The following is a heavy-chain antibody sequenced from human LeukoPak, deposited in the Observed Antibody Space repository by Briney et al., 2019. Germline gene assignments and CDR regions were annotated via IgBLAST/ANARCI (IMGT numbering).Heavy chain of an antibody. Sequence: SETLSLTCTVSGGSISSYYWSWIRQPAGKGLEWIGRIYTSGSTNYNPSLKSRVTISVDKSKNQFSLKLSSVTAADTAVYYCARDVREYYYDSSGYYHEAFDIWAQGTMVTVSS. CDR3: ARDVREYYYDSSGYYHEAFDI. CDR1: GGSISSYY. D-gene: IGHD3-22*01. CDR2: IYTSGST. V-gene: IGHV4-4*07. J-gene: IGHJ3*02.